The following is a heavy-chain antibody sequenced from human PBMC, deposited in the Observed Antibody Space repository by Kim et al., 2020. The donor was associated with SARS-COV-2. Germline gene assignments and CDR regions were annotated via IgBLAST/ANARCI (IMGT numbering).Heavy chain of an antibody. Sequence: GRSLRLSCTASGFTFSSFSMNWVRQAPGKGLEWVSSISLSSTYRFYTESVKGRFTISRDNAKNSLYLQMDSLTAEDTAVYYCARDPGPGKTAPYFDYWG. D-gene: IGHD1-1*01. CDR2: ISLSSTYR. CDR3: ARDPGPGKTAPYFDY. J-gene: IGHJ4*01. V-gene: IGHV3-21*06. CDR1: GFTFSSFS.